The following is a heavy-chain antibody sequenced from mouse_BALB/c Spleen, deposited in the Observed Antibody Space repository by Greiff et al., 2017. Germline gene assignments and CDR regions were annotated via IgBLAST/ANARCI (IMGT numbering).Heavy chain of an antibody. CDR1: GFTFSSYA. V-gene: IGHV5-9-3*01. D-gene: IGHD2-10*02. Sequence: EVKLMESGGGLVKPGGSLKLSCAASGFTFSSYAMSWVRQTPEKRLEWVATISSGGSYTYYPDSVKGRFTISRDNAKNTLYLQMSSLRSEDTAMYYCARTGYGNYDYAMDYWGQGTSVTVSS. J-gene: IGHJ4*01. CDR2: ISSGGSYT. CDR3: ARTGYGNYDYAMDY.